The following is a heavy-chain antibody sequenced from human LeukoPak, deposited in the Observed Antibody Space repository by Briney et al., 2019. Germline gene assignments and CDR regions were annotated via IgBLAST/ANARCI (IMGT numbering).Heavy chain of an antibody. Sequence: PGGSLRLSCAASGFTFSSYAMSWVRQAPGKGLEWVSAISGSGGSTYYADSVKGRFTISRDNSKSTLYLQMNSLRAEDTAVYYCAKEKESPITTVSYFDYWGQGTLVTVSS. J-gene: IGHJ4*02. CDR2: ISGSGGST. V-gene: IGHV3-23*01. D-gene: IGHD4-11*01. CDR3: AKEKESPITTVSYFDY. CDR1: GFTFSSYA.